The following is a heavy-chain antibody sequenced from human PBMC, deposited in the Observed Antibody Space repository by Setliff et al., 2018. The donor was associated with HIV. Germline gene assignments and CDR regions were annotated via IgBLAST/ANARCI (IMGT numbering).Heavy chain of an antibody. Sequence: SVKVSCKASGGTFSTYVITWVRQAPGQGLEWMGGIIAMFGTANYAQKFQDRVTITADESTSTAYMELSRLRSEDTAVYYCARSLRYCSADGCFSGWVYDAFDIWSQGTMVTVSS. CDR2: IIAMFGTA. D-gene: IGHD2-15*01. V-gene: IGHV1-69*13. CDR3: ARSLRYCSADGCFSGWVYDAFDI. CDR1: GGTFSTYV. J-gene: IGHJ3*02.